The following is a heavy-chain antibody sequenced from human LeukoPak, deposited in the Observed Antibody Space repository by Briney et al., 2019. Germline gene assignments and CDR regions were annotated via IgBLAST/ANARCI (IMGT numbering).Heavy chain of an antibody. Sequence: GGSLRLSCAASGFTFSSYSMNWVRQAPGKGLEWVSSISSSSSYIYYADSVKGRFTISRDNAENSLYLQMNSLRAEDTAVYHCARGENNYGYYYFDYWGQGTLVTVSS. CDR1: GFTFSSYS. CDR2: ISSSSSYI. J-gene: IGHJ4*02. V-gene: IGHV3-21*01. D-gene: IGHD5-18*01. CDR3: ARGENNYGYYYFDY.